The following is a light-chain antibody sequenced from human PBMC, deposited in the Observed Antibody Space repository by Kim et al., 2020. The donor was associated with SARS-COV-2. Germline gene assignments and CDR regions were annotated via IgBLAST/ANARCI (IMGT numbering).Light chain of an antibody. CDR2: EAS. CDR1: QDISSW. V-gene: IGKV1D-12*01. CDR3: QQAHDFPLT. Sequence: ASVGDRFTITCRASQDISSWLTWYQQKPGKAPKVLIYEASDLQSGVPSRFSGSGSGTDFTLTINSLQPEDFATYYCQQAHDFPLTFGGGTKVDIK. J-gene: IGKJ4*01.